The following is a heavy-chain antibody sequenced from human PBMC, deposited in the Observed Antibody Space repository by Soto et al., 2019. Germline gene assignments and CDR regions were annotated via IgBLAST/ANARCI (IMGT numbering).Heavy chain of an antibody. J-gene: IGHJ6*02. Sequence: PGESLKLSCKGSGYSFTSYWISWVRQMPGKGLEWMGRIDPSDSYTNYSPSFQGHVTISADKSISTAYLQWSSLKASDTAMYYCATRDYSGYDEIHLRDYYGMDVWGQGTTVTVSS. D-gene: IGHD5-12*01. V-gene: IGHV5-10-1*01. CDR3: ATRDYSGYDEIHLRDYYGMDV. CDR1: GYSFTSYW. CDR2: IDPSDSYT.